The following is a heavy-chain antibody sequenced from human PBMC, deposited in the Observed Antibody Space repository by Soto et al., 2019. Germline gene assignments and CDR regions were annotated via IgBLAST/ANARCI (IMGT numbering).Heavy chain of an antibody. CDR2: IHHSGST. D-gene: IGHD3-22*01. Sequence: SETLSLTCTVSGGSIGSYYWSWIRQPPGQGLEWIAYIHHSGSTNYSPSLKSRVTISGDTSRSQFSLRLTSVTAADTAVYYCARSYYDSSGYLDAFDIWGQGTMVTVS. V-gene: IGHV4-59*01. CDR1: GGSIGSYY. J-gene: IGHJ3*02. CDR3: ARSYYDSSGYLDAFDI.